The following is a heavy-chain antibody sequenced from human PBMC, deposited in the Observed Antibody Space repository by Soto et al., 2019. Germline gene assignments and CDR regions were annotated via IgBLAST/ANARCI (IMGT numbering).Heavy chain of an antibody. CDR2: IISIFGTA. J-gene: IGHJ6*02. CDR3: ARDPHRGYVCGSNSAGYYYYYYCMDV. Sequence: QVQLVQSGAEVKRPGSSVKVSCKASGGTLSSYAISWVRQAPVQGLEWMGVIISIFGTANYAHKFKGRVTITADESTSTSYMELSRLRSEDTAVYYCARDPHRGYVCGSNSAGYYYYYYCMDVWGQGTTLTV. CDR1: GGTLSSYA. D-gene: IGHD4-4*01. V-gene: IGHV1-69*01.